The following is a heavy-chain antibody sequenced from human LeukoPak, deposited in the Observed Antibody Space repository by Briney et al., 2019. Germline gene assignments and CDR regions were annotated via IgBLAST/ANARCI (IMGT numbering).Heavy chain of an antibody. CDR1: GFTPSSYW. V-gene: IGHV3-7*01. CDR3: ARGSSGIYSGYEIDY. J-gene: IGHJ4*02. CDR2: IKQDGSEQ. Sequence: GQSLRLSCAASGFTPSSYWTSWVRQAPGNGLEWVANIKQDGSEQYYVDSVKGRFPISRDNAKNSLYLQMNSLRAEDTAVYYCARGSSGIYSGYEIDYWGQGTLVTVSS. D-gene: IGHD5-12*01.